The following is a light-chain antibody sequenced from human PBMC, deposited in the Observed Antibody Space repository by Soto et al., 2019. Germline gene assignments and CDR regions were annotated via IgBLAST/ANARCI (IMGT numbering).Light chain of an antibody. V-gene: IGKV1-5*01. CDR3: QQYQIDWT. J-gene: IGKJ1*01. CDR2: DAS. Sequence: EIQMTQSPSTLSASVGDRVSITCRASQRVNTCLAWYQQKPGKAPTLLIYDASSLQSGVPSRFSGSGSGTKFTLTISSLQPDDFATYYCQQYQIDWTFGQGTKVDIK. CDR1: QRVNTC.